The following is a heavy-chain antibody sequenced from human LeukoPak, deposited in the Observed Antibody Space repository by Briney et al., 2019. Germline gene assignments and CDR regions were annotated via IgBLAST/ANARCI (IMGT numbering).Heavy chain of an antibody. CDR3: ARGNVEMATINFDY. CDR2: IYYSGST. CDR1: GASIRSGDYY. V-gene: IGHV4-61*08. J-gene: IGHJ4*02. Sequence: PSETLSLTCTVSGASIRSGDYYWSWIRQPPGKGLEWIGYIYYSGSTNYNPSLKSRVTISVDTSKNQFSLKLSSVTAADTAVYYCARGNVEMATINFDYWGQGTLVTVSS. D-gene: IGHD5-24*01.